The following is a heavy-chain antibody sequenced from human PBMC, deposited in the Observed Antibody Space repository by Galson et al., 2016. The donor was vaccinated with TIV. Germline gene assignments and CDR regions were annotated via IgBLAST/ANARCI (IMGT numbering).Heavy chain of an antibody. CDR2: ISYDRSDK. Sequence: SLRLSCAASGSTFGSYGMHWVRHGPGKGLEWVAFISYDRSDKHYADSVKGRFTISRDNSKNTLYLQMSSLRPEDTAVYYCARGFRSYYFDYWGQGTLVTVSS. CDR1: GSTFGSYG. CDR3: ARGFRSYYFDY. D-gene: IGHD3-10*01. J-gene: IGHJ4*02. V-gene: IGHV3-30-3*01.